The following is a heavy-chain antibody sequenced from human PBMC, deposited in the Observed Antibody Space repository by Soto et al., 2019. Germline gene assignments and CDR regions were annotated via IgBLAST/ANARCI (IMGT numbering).Heavy chain of an antibody. CDR2: MTVSGGTT. CDR3: TKRLTVPGPFNY. CDR1: GFTFSNFA. Sequence: GGSLRLSCAASGFTFSNFAMSWVRQAPGKGLEWVSTMTVSGGTTYNADSVKGRFTISRDTSKSTLYLQMNSLRAEDTAVYYCTKRLTVPGPFNYWGQGTLVTSPQ. V-gene: IGHV3-23*01. D-gene: IGHD6-19*01. J-gene: IGHJ4*02.